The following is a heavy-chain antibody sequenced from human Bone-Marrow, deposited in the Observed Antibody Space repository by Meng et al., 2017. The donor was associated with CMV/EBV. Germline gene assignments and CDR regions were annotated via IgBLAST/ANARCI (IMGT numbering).Heavy chain of an antibody. V-gene: IGHV1-2*02. CDR2: IVPSGGVT. J-gene: IGHJ5*02. CDR1: GYHFTSYY. CDR3: AREAYDSGGFDP. D-gene: IGHD6-25*01. Sequence: SCKASGYHFTSYYIQWMRQAPGQGLEWIGWIVPSGGVTNYAQKFKDGVTMTRDTSINTAYLDLTRLTSDDTAIYYCAREAYDSGGFDPWGQGTLVTVSS.